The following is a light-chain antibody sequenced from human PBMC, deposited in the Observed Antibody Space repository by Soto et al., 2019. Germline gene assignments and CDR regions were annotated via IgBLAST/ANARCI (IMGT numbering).Light chain of an antibody. CDR3: QQYYSTPLT. CDR1: QSVLHSSNNKNR. CDR2: WAS. J-gene: IGKJ3*01. Sequence: DIVMTQSPDSLAVSLGERATINCKSSQSVLHSSNNKNRLAWYQQKPGQPPKLLIYWASTRESGVPDRFSGSGSGTDFTLTISSLQAEDVAVYYCQQYYSTPLTFGPGTKVDIK. V-gene: IGKV4-1*01.